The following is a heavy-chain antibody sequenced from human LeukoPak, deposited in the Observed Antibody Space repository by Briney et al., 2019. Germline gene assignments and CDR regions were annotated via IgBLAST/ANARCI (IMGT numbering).Heavy chain of an antibody. CDR1: GYTFTDHY. Sequence: GASVKVSCKASGYTFTDHYIHWLQQAPGKGLEWVGRVDPEEGEAISAQKFQGRVTISADTSTDTAYLELTSLRSDDTAVYYCATEVNVAYYNVPGNDYRGIDPWGPGTVVTVSS. J-gene: IGHJ5*02. CDR3: ATEVNVAYYNVPGNDYRGIDP. CDR2: VDPEEGEA. V-gene: IGHV1-69-2*01. D-gene: IGHD3-10*02.